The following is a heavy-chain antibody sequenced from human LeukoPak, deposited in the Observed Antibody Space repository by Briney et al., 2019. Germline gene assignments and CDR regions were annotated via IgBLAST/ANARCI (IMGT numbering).Heavy chain of an antibody. Sequence: QPGRSLRLSCAASGFTFSSYGMHWVRQAPGKGLEWVAVIWYNGSNKYYADSVKGRFTISRDNSKNTLYLQMNSLRADDTAVYYCAKGMTMVGGDYFDYWGQGTLVTVSS. CDR2: IWYNGSNK. V-gene: IGHV3-33*06. CDR3: AKGMTMVGGDYFDY. D-gene: IGHD4/OR15-4a*01. CDR1: GFTFSSYG. J-gene: IGHJ4*02.